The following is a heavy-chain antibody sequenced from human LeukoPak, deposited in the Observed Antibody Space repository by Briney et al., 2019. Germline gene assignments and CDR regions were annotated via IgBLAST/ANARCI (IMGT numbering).Heavy chain of an antibody. CDR2: ISSSSSYI. J-gene: IGHJ4*02. CDR3: ARDATVTDFDY. Sequence: GGSLRLSCAASGFTFSSYSMNWVRQAPGKGLEWVSSISSSSSYIHYADSVKGRFTISRDNAKNSLYLQMNSLRAEDTAVYYCARDATVTDFDYWGQGTLVTVPS. V-gene: IGHV3-21*01. D-gene: IGHD4-17*01. CDR1: GFTFSSYS.